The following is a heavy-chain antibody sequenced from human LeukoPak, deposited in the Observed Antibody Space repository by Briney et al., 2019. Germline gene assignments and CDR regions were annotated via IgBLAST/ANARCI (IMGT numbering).Heavy chain of an antibody. CDR2: INPDGSTT. CDR3: VRDLRESDF. CDR1: GFTFSSYW. V-gene: IGHV3-74*01. Sequence: GGSLSLSCAASGFTFSSYWMHWVRQAPGKGLVWVSRINPDGSTTNYADSVQGRFTISRDNAKNMLYLQMNSLRAEDTAVYYCVRDLRESDFWGQGTLVTVSS. J-gene: IGHJ4*02.